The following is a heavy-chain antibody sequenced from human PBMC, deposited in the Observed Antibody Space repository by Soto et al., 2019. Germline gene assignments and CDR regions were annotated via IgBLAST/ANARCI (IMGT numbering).Heavy chain of an antibody. CDR2: ISYDGSNK. CDR3: XKSLRLMITSPAFEP. Sequence: ASGGNSRNHGIHRIRKKPGKGLEWVAVISYDGSNKYYADSVKGRFTISRDNSKNTLYLQMNSLRAEDTAVYYCXKSLRLMITSPAFEPWGKGSLVTGFS. V-gene: IGHV3-30*18. CDR1: GGNSRNHG. J-gene: IGHJ5*02. D-gene: IGHD3-16*01.